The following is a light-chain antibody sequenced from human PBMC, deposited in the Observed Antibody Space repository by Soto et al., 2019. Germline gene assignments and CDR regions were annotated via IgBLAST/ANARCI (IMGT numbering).Light chain of an antibody. V-gene: IGLV2-8*01. J-gene: IGLJ2*01. CDR3: SSYAGSNNLYVV. CDR2: EVN. CDR1: SSDVGGYNY. Sequence: SALTQPPSASGSPGQSVTISCTGTSSDVGGYNYVSWYQQHPGKAPKLIISEVNKRPSGVPDRFSGSKSGNTASLTVSGLQAEDEADYYCSSYAGSNNLYVVFGGGTKLTVL.